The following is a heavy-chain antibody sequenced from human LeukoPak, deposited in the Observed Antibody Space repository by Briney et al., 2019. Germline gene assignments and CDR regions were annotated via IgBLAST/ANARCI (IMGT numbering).Heavy chain of an antibody. V-gene: IGHV4-4*07. J-gene: IGHJ6*03. D-gene: IGHD2-15*01. Sequence: SETLSLTCTVSGGSISSYYWSWIRQPAGKGLEWIGRIYTSGSTNYNPALKSRGTMSVDTSKNQFSLKLSSVTAADTAVYYCARGECSGGSCSTHNYYYYYMDVWGKGTTVTVSS. CDR3: ARGECSGGSCSTHNYYYYYMDV. CDR2: IYTSGST. CDR1: GGSISSYY.